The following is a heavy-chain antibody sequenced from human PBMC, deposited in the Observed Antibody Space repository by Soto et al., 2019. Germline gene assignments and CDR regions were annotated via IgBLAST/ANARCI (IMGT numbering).Heavy chain of an antibody. D-gene: IGHD1-1*01. Sequence: GASVKVSCKASGYIFSNYDINWVRQAPGQGLEWMGWMNPSSGNTGFAQKLQGRVTMTTDTSTSTAYMELRSLRSDDTAVYYCAREFVNNYVSWFDPWGQGTLVTVS. CDR3: AREFVNNYVSWFDP. J-gene: IGHJ5*02. CDR2: MNPSSGNT. V-gene: IGHV1-8*01. CDR1: GYIFSNYD.